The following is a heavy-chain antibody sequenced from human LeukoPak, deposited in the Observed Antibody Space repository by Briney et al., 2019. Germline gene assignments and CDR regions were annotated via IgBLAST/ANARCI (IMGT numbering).Heavy chain of an antibody. CDR2: INPNSGGT. CDR1: GYTFTGYY. V-gene: IGHV1-2*02. J-gene: IGHJ6*02. CDR3: ARSLVYYYDSSGSYYYYYGMDV. Sequence: ASVKVSCKASGYTFTGYYMHWVRQAPGQGLEWMGWINPNSGGTNYAQKFQGRVTMTRDTSISTAYMELSRPRSDDTAVYYCARSLVYYYDSSGSYYYYYGMDVWGQGTTVTVSS. D-gene: IGHD3-22*01.